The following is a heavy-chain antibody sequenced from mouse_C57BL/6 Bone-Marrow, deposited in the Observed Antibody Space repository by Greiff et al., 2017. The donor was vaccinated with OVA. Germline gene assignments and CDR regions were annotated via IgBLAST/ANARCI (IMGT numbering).Heavy chain of an antibody. CDR1: GFTFSDAW. J-gene: IGHJ3*01. CDR2: IRNKANNHAT. D-gene: IGHD3-2*02. CDR3: TRRGTAQATGAY. V-gene: IGHV6-6*01. Sequence: EVQLVESGGGLVQPGGSMKLSCAASGFTFSDAWMDWVRQSPEKGLEWVAEIRNKANNHATYYAESVKGRFTISRDDSKSSVYLQMNSLRAEDTGIYYCTRRGTAQATGAYWGQGTLVTVSA.